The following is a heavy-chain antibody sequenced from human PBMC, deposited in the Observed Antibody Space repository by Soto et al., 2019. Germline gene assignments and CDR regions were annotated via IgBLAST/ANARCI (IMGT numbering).Heavy chain of an antibody. J-gene: IGHJ4*02. Sequence: EVQLLESGGGLVQPGGSLRLSCAASGFNLRSYAWGWVRQAPGKGLEWVSAISGSGGSTYYADSVKVRFTISRDNSKNTLYLQMNSLRAEDTAVYYCAKGGSSGWYGDYWGQGTLVTVSS. CDR3: AKGGSSGWYGDY. CDR1: GFNLRSYA. D-gene: IGHD6-19*01. CDR2: ISGSGGST. V-gene: IGHV3-23*01.